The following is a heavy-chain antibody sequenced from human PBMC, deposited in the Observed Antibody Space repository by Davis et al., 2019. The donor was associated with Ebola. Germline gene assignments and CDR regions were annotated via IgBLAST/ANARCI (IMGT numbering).Heavy chain of an antibody. CDR2: IYPGDSDT. CDR3: ARLSSSSWFYGMDV. V-gene: IGHV5-51*01. D-gene: IGHD6-13*01. Sequence: GESLKISCKDSGNSFTSHWIAWVRQMPGKGLEWMGIIYPGDSDTRYSPSFEGQVTISVDKSISTAYLQWSSLKASDTAMYYCARLSSSSWFYGMDVWGQGTTVTVSS. J-gene: IGHJ6*02. CDR1: GNSFTSHW.